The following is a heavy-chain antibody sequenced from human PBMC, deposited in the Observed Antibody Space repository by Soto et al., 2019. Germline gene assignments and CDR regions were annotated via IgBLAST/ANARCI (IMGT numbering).Heavy chain of an antibody. D-gene: IGHD3-3*01. Sequence: SETLSLTCTVSGGSISSYYWSWIRQPPGKGLEWIGYIYYSGSTNYNPSLKSRVTISVDTSKNQFSLKLSSVTAADTAVYYCARGAYDFWSGYSHKGYYYYYMDVWGKGTTVTVSS. J-gene: IGHJ6*03. CDR1: GGSISSYY. CDR2: IYYSGST. CDR3: ARGAYDFWSGYSHKGYYYYYMDV. V-gene: IGHV4-59*01.